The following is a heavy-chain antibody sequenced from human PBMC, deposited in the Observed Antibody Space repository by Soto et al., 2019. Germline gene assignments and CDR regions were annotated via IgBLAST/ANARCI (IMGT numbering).Heavy chain of an antibody. J-gene: IGHJ4*02. V-gene: IGHV3-30*18. CDR2: ISYDGSNK. Sequence: GESLKISCAASGFTFSSYGMHWVRQAPGKGLEWVAVISYDGSNKYYADSVKGRFTISRDNSKNTLYLQMNSLRAEDTAVYYCAKDLHHYYDSSGYYYNWGQGTLVTVSS. CDR3: AKDLHHYYDSSGYYYN. D-gene: IGHD3-22*01. CDR1: GFTFSSYG.